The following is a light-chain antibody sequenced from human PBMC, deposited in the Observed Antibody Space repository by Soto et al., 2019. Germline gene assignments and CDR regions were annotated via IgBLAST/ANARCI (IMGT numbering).Light chain of an antibody. CDR3: QSYDSSPRGV. Sequence: QSVLTQPPSVSGAPGQRVTISCTGSNSDIGAGYDVHWYQQLPGTAPKLVIYANNNRPSGVPDRFSASKSGTSASLAITGLQADDEADYYCQSYDSSPRGVFGTGTKLTVL. J-gene: IGLJ1*01. CDR2: ANN. CDR1: NSDIGAGYD. V-gene: IGLV1-40*01.